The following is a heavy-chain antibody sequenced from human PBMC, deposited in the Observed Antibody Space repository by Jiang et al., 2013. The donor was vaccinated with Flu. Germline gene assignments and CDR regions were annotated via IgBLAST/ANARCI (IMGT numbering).Heavy chain of an antibody. J-gene: IGHJ5*02. V-gene: IGHV7-4-1*02. Sequence: QSGSELREPGASVKVSCKASGYTFSTYAMNWVRQAPGQGLEWMGWIHTRTGNPTYAQGFTGRFVFSLDTSVSTAYLHISSLEAEDTAVYYCAKDSSGSRNWFDPWGQGTLVTVSS. CDR3: AKDSSGSRNWFDP. CDR1: GYTFSTYA. CDR2: IHTRTGNP. D-gene: IGHD6-19*01.